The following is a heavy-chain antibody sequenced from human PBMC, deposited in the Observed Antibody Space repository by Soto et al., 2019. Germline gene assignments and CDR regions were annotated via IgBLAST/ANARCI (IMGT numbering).Heavy chain of an antibody. D-gene: IGHD1-26*01. CDR3: AHRPIVGAAI. Sequence: SETLSLTCAVFGGSISNSNWWTWVRQPPGKGLDWIGEIFHSGSTNYNSSLMGRVTISVDKANNQFSLKLSSVTAADTAVYYCAHRPIVGAAIWGQGTLVTVS. J-gene: IGHJ4*02. CDR2: IFHSGST. CDR1: GGSISNSNW. V-gene: IGHV4-4*02.